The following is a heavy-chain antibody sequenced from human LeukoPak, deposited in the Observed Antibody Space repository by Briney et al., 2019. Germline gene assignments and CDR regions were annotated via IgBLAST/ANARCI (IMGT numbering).Heavy chain of an antibody. V-gene: IGHV1-2*04. Sequence: ASVKVSCKASGYTFTGYYMHWVRQAPGQGLEWMGWINPNSGGTNYAQKFQGWVTMTRDMSISTAYMELSRLRSDDTAVYYCARDGCSGGSCYFGLGSYGMDVWGQGTTVTVSS. CDR2: INPNSGGT. D-gene: IGHD2-15*01. CDR1: GYTFTGYY. J-gene: IGHJ6*02. CDR3: ARDGCSGGSCYFGLGSYGMDV.